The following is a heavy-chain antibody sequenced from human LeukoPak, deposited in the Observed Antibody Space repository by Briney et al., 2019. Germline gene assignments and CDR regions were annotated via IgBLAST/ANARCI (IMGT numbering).Heavy chain of an antibody. D-gene: IGHD2-15*01. CDR3: VRDYFCSGGTCDDCFDP. J-gene: IGHJ5*02. Sequence: ASVNVSCKASGYTFTNYDISWVRQAPGQGLEGMAWISTYDHDTNYAQKFRGRVTMTTDTSTSTAYMELRSLGSDDTAVYYCVRDYFCSGGTCDDCFDPWGQGTLVTVSS. CDR2: ISTYDHDT. CDR1: GYTFTNYD. V-gene: IGHV1-18*01.